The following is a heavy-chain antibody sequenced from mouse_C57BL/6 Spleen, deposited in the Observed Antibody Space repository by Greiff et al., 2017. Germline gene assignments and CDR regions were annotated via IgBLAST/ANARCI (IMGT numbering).Heavy chain of an antibody. CDR1: GYTFTDYN. V-gene: IGHV1-18*01. J-gene: IGHJ1*03. CDR3: ARRGYYGSYWYFDV. CDR2: INPNNGGT. Sequence: EVQLQQSGPELVKPGASVKIPCKASGYTFTDYNMDWVKQSHGKSLEWIGDINPNNGGTIYNQKFKGQATLTVDKSSSTAYMELRSLTSEDTAVYYCARRGYYGSYWYFDVWGTGTTVTVSS. D-gene: IGHD1-1*01.